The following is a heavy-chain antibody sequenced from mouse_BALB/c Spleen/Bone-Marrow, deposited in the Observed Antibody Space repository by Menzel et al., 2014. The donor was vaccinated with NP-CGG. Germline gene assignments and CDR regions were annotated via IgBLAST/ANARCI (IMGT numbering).Heavy chain of an antibody. J-gene: IGHJ2*01. Sequence: LVESGPELVKPGASVKMSCKASGYTFTSYFMHWVKQKPGQGLEWIGYINPYNDGTKYNEKFKGKAILTSDKSSSTAYMELSSLTSEDSAVYYCARLDQRYEGYWGQGTTLTVSS. V-gene: IGHV1-14*01. CDR1: GYTFTSYF. CDR3: ARLDQRYEGY. CDR2: INPYNDGT. D-gene: IGHD2-10*02.